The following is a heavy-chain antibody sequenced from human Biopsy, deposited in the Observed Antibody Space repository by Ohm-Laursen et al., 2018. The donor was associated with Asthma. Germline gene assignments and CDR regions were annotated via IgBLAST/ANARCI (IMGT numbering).Heavy chain of an antibody. J-gene: IGHJ3*02. D-gene: IGHD4-23*01. CDR1: GFMFGDYV. V-gene: IGHV3-30*14. CDR3: ARAYGGSFFSGSFDI. CDR2: ISYDGTNT. Sequence: SLRLSCAASGFMFGDYVFHWVRQAPGKGLEWVAIISYDGTNTYYADSVKGRFTISRDNSKNALSLQMNSLRAEDTAVYYCARAYGGSFFSGSFDIWGQGTMVTVSS.